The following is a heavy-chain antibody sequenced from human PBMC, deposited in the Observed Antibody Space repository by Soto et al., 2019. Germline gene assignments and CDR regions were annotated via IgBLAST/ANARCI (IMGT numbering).Heavy chain of an antibody. CDR2: IYYSGRS. Sequence: QVELEESGPGLVKPSQTLSLTCSVYGASISNGDCYWSWIRQPPGKGLEWIGYIYYSGRSDCSPSLKSRVTLSVDRAKNQFSLILNSVTAADTAVYYCARVNVVGAAYSCDDWGQGTLVTVSS. J-gene: IGHJ4*02. D-gene: IGHD1-26*01. CDR3: ARVNVVGAAYSCDD. CDR1: GASISNGDCY. V-gene: IGHV4-30-4*01.